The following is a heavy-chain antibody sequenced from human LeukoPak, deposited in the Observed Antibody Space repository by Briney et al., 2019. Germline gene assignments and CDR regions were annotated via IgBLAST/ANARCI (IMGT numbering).Heavy chain of an antibody. CDR1: GFTFSNYE. CDR2: ISSTGSTI. CDR3: ARDAPEVDY. V-gene: IGHV3-48*03. J-gene: IGHJ4*02. Sequence: PGGSLRLSCAASGFTFSNYEMNWVRQAPGKGLEWVSYISSTGSTIHYADSVKGRFTMSRDNAKKSLYLQMNSLRAEDTAVYYCARDAPEVDYWGQGTLVTVSS.